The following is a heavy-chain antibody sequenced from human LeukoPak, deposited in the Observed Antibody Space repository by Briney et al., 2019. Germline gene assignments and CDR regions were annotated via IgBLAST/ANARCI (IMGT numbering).Heavy chain of an antibody. CDR3: AGQGRYFDWPPASDY. V-gene: IGHV3-66*04. CDR1: GFTVSSNS. D-gene: IGHD3-9*01. J-gene: IGHJ4*02. CDR2: IYSGGNT. Sequence: GGSLRLSCTVSGFTVSSNSMSWVRQAPGKGLEWVSFIYSGGNTHYSDSVKGRFTISRDNSKNSLYLQMNSLRAEDTAVYYCAGQGRYFDWPPASDYWGQGTLVTVSS.